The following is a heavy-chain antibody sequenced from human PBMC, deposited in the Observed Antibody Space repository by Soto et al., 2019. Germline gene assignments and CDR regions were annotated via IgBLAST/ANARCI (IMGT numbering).Heavy chain of an antibody. Sequence: ASVKVSCKASGYIFTSYVMEWVRQAPGQRLEWMGWINAGNGNTKYSQKFQGRVTITRDTSASTAYMELSSLRSEDTAVYYCARDLGGWTDYWGQGTLVTVSS. CDR2: INAGNGNT. V-gene: IGHV1-3*01. D-gene: IGHD6-19*01. CDR3: ARDLGGWTDY. J-gene: IGHJ4*02. CDR1: GYIFTSYV.